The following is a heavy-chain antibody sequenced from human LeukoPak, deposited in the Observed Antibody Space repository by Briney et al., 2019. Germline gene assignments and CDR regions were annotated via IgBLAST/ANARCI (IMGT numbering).Heavy chain of an antibody. CDR3: ARALGYCSSTSCYGDAFDI. V-gene: IGHV1-46*01. J-gene: IGHJ3*02. CDR2: INPSGGST. CDR1: GYTFTSYG. Sequence: ASVKVSCKASGYTFTSYGISWVRQAPGQGLEWMGIINPSGGSTSYAQKFQGRVTMTRDTSTSTVYMELSSLRSEDTAVYYCARALGYCSSTSCYGDAFDIWGQGTMVTVSS. D-gene: IGHD2-2*01.